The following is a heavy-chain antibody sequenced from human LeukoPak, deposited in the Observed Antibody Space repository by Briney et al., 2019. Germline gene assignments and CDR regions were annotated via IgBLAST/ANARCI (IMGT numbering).Heavy chain of an antibody. D-gene: IGHD3-3*01. Sequence: GASVKVSCKASGYTFTSYYMHWVRQAPGQGLEWMGIINPSGGSTSYAQKFQGRVTMTRDTSTSTVYMELSSLRSEDTAVYYCARGDPITIFGVVNIQTLDYWGQGTLVTVSS. CDR2: INPSGGST. V-gene: IGHV1-46*01. J-gene: IGHJ4*02. CDR3: ARGDPITIFGVVNIQTLDY. CDR1: GYTFTSYY.